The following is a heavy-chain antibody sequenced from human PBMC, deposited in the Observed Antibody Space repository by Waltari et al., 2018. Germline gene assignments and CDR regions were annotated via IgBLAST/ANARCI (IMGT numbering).Heavy chain of an antibody. J-gene: IGHJ6*02. D-gene: IGHD2-2*01. V-gene: IGHV3-48*01. CDR3: ARDSRWVPAAMPGYYYGMDV. CDR1: GFTFSSYS. CDR2: ISSSSSTI. Sequence: EVQLVESGGGLVQPGGSLRLSCAASGFTFSSYSMNWVRQAPGKGLEWVSYISSSSSTIYYADSVKGRFTISRDNAKNSLYLQMNSLRAEDTAVYYCARDSRWVPAAMPGYYYGMDVWGQGTTVTVSS.